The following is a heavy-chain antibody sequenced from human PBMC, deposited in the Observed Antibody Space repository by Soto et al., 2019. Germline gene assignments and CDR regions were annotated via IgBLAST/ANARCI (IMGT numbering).Heavy chain of an antibody. Sequence: QVQLQESGPGLVRPSGTLSLTCAVSGDSITSSHWWGWVRQPPGKGLEWIGEIYHSGSTNYNPSLKRRLTISLDKSENQFSLNLNFVTAADTAVYYCAARNGSDWYASWGQGTLVTVSS. CDR3: AARNGSDWYAS. V-gene: IGHV4-4*02. CDR1: GDSITSSHW. CDR2: IYHSGST. D-gene: IGHD6-25*01. J-gene: IGHJ5*01.